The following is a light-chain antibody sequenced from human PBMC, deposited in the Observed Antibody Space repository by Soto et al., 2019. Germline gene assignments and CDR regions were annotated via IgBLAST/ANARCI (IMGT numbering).Light chain of an antibody. V-gene: IGKV2-28*01. CDR1: QSLLYNNTYNY. CDR3: MQALQSLT. Sequence: EIVMTQYTLTLPVTPGEPASISCRSSQSLLYNNTYNYLDWYVQKPGXSPXPLIYFGSNRAPGVPDRFSGSGSGTDFTLKLNRVEAEDVGTYYCMQALQSLTFGQGTRLEIK. J-gene: IGKJ5*01. CDR2: FGS.